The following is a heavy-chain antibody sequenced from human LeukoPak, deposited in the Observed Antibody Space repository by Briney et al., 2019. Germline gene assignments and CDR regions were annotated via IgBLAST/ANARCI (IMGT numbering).Heavy chain of an antibody. J-gene: IGHJ5*02. CDR2: INHSGST. CDR1: GGSFSGYY. D-gene: IGHD3-16*02. CDR3: ARGGRYDYVWGSYRAVWFDP. Sequence: SETLSLTCAVYGGSFSGYYWSWIRHPPGKGLEWIWEINHSGSTNYNPSLKSRVTISVDTSKNQFSLKLSSVTVADTAVCYCARGGRYDYVWGSYRAVWFDPWGQGTLVTVSS. V-gene: IGHV4-34*01.